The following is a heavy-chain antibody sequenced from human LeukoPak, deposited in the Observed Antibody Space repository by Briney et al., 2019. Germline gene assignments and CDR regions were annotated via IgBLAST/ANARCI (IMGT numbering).Heavy chain of an antibody. CDR3: ARDHDYVWGSYRSSH. CDR2: IKQDGSEK. Sequence: PGGSLRLSCAASGFTFSSYWMSWVRQAPGKGLEWVANIKQDGSEKYYVDSVKGRFTISRDNAKNSLYLQMNSLRAEDTAVYYCARDHDYVWGSYRSSHWGQGTLVTVSS. J-gene: IGHJ4*02. D-gene: IGHD3-16*02. V-gene: IGHV3-7*01. CDR1: GFTFSSYW.